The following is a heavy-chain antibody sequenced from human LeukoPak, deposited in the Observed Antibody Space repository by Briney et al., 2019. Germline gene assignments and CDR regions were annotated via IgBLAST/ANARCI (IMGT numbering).Heavy chain of an antibody. D-gene: IGHD1-7*01. J-gene: IGHJ2*01. CDR3: ARDSTRRNYRYFDL. Sequence: PSETLSLTCTVSGGSISSYYWSWIRQPPGKGPEWIGRIYTSGSTNYNPSLKSRVTMSVDTSKNQFSLKLSSVTAADTAVYYCARDSTRRNYRYFDLWGRGTLVTVSS. CDR2: IYTSGST. V-gene: IGHV4-4*07. CDR1: GGSISSYY.